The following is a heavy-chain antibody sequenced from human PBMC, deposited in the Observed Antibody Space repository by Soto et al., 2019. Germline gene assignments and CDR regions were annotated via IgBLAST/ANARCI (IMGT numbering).Heavy chain of an antibody. CDR3: ARLGIGWEFPFDY. CDR2: IYHSGGT. Sequence: QVQLQESGPGLVKPSETLSLTCIVSGGSVSNDAYYWSWIRQPPGKGLEWIGYIYHSGGTYYNPSLKRRVTISADTSANQFSLKVRSVTAADTAVYYCARLGIGWEFPFDYWGQGTLVNVSS. CDR1: GGSVSNDAYY. V-gene: IGHV4-61*08. J-gene: IGHJ4*02. D-gene: IGHD1-26*01.